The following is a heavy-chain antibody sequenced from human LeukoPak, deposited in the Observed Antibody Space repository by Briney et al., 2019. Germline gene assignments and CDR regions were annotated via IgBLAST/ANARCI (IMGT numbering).Heavy chain of an antibody. Sequence: GGSLRLSCTASGFTLSSYSMNWDRQAPGKGLEWVSSISSAGTIYYADSMKGRFTIFRDNAKESLYLQMNSLRGEDTAVYYCARDRSIASAAETFDYWGQGTLVTVSS. CDR2: ISSAGTI. D-gene: IGHD6-13*01. J-gene: IGHJ4*02. CDR1: GFTLSSYS. V-gene: IGHV3-69-1*01. CDR3: ARDRSIASAAETFDY.